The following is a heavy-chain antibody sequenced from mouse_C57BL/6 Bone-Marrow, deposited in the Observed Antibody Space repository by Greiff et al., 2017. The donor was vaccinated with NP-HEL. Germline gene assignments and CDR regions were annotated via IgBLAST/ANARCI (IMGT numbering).Heavy chain of an antibody. V-gene: IGHV1-63*01. D-gene: IGHD1-1*01. CDR1: GYTFTNYW. J-gene: IGHJ2*01. CDR2: IYPGGGYT. Sequence: QVQLQESGAELVRPGTSVKMSCKASGYTFTNYWIGWAKQRPGHGLEWIGDIYPGGGYTNYNEKFKGKATLTADKSSSTAYMQFSSLTSEDSAIYYCARYPLLRRFPPYFDCWGKGTTLTVSS. CDR3: ARYPLLRRFPPYFDC.